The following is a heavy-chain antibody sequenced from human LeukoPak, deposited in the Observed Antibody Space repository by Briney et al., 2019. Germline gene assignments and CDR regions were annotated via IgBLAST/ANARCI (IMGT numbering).Heavy chain of an antibody. J-gene: IGHJ4*02. CDR1: GFTFSSYW. V-gene: IGHV3-7*01. CDR3: VRVSGATGGNFGY. Sequence: RGSLRLSCAASGFTFSSYWMSWVRQAPGKGLEGVGRIKREGSEKYYVDSVKGRLTISRDNAKTSLYLQMNSLRVEATSVYYCVRVSGATGGNFGYWGQGTLVTVSS. D-gene: IGHD1-1*01. CDR2: IKREGSEK.